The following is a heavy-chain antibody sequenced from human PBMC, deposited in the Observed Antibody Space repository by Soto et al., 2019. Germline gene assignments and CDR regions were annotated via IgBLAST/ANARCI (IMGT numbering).Heavy chain of an antibody. CDR3: ARDPTVTTGY. D-gene: IGHD4-17*01. J-gene: IGHJ4*02. Sequence: GGSLRLSCAASGFTFSSYAMHWVRQAPGKGLEWVAVISYDGSNKYYADSVKGRFTISRDNSKNTLYLQMNSLRAEDTAVYYCARDPTVTTGYWGQGTLVTVSS. V-gene: IGHV3-30-3*01. CDR2: ISYDGSNK. CDR1: GFTFSSYA.